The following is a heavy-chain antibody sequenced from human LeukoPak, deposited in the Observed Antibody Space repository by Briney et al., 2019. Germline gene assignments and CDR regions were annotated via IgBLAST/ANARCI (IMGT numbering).Heavy chain of an antibody. CDR3: ARGFGAGNYYYGWFDP. CDR2: IHDSGST. Sequence: SQTLSLTCTVSGASISSGDYHWNWIRQPPGKGLEWIGFIHDSGSTYYNPSLKSRVSISRDMSKNQLSLMLSSVTAADTAVYYCARGFGAGNYYYGWFDPWGQGTLVSVSS. D-gene: IGHD3-10*01. V-gene: IGHV4-30-4*01. J-gene: IGHJ5*02. CDR1: GASISSGDYH.